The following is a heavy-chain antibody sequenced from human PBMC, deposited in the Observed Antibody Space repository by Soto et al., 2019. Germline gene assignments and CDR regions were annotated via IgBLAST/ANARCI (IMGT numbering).Heavy chain of an antibody. Sequence: EVQLLESGGGLVQPGGSLRLSCAASGFTFSSYAMTWVRQAPGKGLEWVSATGGSGVSTYYADSVKGRFTISRDNSKNTLYLHMHSVIAEDTAVYYCAKEMYSSSWYYFDSWGQVTLVTVSS. V-gene: IGHV3-23*01. CDR3: AKEMYSSSWYYFDS. CDR2: TGGSGVST. J-gene: IGHJ4*02. D-gene: IGHD6-13*01. CDR1: GFTFSSYA.